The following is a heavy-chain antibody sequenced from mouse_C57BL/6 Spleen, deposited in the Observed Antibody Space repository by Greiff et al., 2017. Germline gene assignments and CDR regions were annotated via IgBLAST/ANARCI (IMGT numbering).Heavy chain of an antibody. D-gene: IGHD3-3*01. CDR2: IDPSDSYT. V-gene: IGHV1-50*01. Sequence: QVQLQQPGAELVKPGASVKLSCKASGYTFTSYWMQWVKQRPGQGLEWIGEIDPSDSYTNYNQKFKGKATLTVDTSSSTAYMQLSSLTSEDSAVYYCARVRDLDYWGQGTTLTVSS. J-gene: IGHJ2*01. CDR1: GYTFTSYW. CDR3: ARVRDLDY.